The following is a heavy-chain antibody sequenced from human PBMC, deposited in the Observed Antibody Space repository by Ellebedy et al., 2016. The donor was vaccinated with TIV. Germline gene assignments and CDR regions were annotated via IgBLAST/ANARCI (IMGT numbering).Heavy chain of an antibody. CDR2: IKTDGTRA. CDR1: GLTFSNYW. CDR3: ATERQYCGSVPCSDLTWERWFDP. Sequence: GESLKISCVASGLTFSNYWMHWVRQAPGKGLVWVSSIKTDGTRANYADSVKGRFTISRDNAKNTVYLQMNSLRVDDMAVYYCATERQYCGSVPCSDLTWERWFDPWGQGTLVTVSS. V-gene: IGHV3-74*01. D-gene: IGHD2-21*01. J-gene: IGHJ5*02.